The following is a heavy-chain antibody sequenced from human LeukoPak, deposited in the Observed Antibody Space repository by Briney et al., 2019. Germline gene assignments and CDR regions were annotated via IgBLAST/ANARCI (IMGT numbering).Heavy chain of an antibody. Sequence: PSETLSLTCAVYGGSFSGYYWSWIRQPPGKGLEWIGEINHSGSTNYNPSLKSRVTISVDRSKNQFSLKLSSVTAADTAVYYCARRGSGVFDPWGQGTLVTVSS. CDR1: GGSFSGYY. V-gene: IGHV4-34*01. D-gene: IGHD2-15*01. CDR2: INHSGST. CDR3: ARRGSGVFDP. J-gene: IGHJ5*02.